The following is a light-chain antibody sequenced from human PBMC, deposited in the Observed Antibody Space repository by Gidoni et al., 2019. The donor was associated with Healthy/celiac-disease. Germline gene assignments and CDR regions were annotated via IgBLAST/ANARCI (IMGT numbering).Light chain of an antibody. CDR1: SGDVGGYNY. CDR2: EVS. Sequence: QSALTQPPSASESPGQSVTISCTGTSGDVGGYNYVSWYQQHPGKAPKLMIYEVSKRPSGVPDRFSGSKSGNTASLTVSGLQAEDEADYYCSSYAGSNNVVFGGGTKLTVL. J-gene: IGLJ2*01. CDR3: SSYAGSNNVV. V-gene: IGLV2-8*01.